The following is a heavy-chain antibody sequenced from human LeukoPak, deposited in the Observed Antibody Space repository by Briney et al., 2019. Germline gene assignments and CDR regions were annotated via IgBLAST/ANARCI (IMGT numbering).Heavy chain of an antibody. D-gene: IGHD5-18*01. J-gene: IGHJ6*03. CDR1: GFTFSGSA. V-gene: IGHV3-73*01. CDR3: TRHGLDTAMVTGYYYYYMDA. Sequence: GGSLKLSCAASGFTFSGSAMHWVRQASGKGLEWVGRIRSKANSYATAYAASVKGRFTISRDDSKNTAYLQMNSLKPEDTAVYYCTRHGLDTAMVTGYYYYYMDAWGKGTKVTVSS. CDR2: IRSKANSYAT.